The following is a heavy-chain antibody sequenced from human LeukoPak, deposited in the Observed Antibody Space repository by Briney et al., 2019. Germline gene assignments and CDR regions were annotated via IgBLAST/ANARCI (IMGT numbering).Heavy chain of an antibody. D-gene: IGHD2-2*01. J-gene: IGHJ4*02. CDR3: AGGESVAMGSIDY. CDR2: ISNDGSPK. Sequence: GRSLRLSCAASGFTFSNDPMHWVRQAPGKGLDWVAVISNDGSPKYYADSVKVRFTISRDNSKNTLFLQMDSMTTDDSVVYFCAGGESVAMGSIDYWGQGTLVTVSS. CDR1: GFTFSNDP. V-gene: IGHV3-30*01.